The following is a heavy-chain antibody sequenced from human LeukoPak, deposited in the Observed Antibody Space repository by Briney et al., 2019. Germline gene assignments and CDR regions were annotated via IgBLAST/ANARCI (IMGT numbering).Heavy chain of an antibody. D-gene: IGHD2-8*01. CDR3: AKVNGPDDYGDY. J-gene: IGHJ4*02. CDR1: GFTVSSNY. V-gene: IGHV3-66*01. Sequence: GGSLRLSCAASGFTVSSNYMSWVRQAPGKGLEWVSVIYSGGSTYYADSVKGRFTISRDNSKNTLYLQMNSLRAEDTAVYYCAKVNGPDDYGDYWGQGTLVTVSS. CDR2: IYSGGST.